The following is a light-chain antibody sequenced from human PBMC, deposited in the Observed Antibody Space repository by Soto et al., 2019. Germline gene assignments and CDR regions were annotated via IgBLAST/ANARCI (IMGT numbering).Light chain of an antibody. V-gene: IGKV3-11*01. CDR2: DAS. CDR1: QSVSSY. CDR3: QQRYNWPLT. J-gene: IGKJ1*01. Sequence: EIVLTQSPATLSLSPGERATLSRRASQSVSSYLAWYQQKFGQAPRLLIYDASNRATGIPARFSGSGSGTDFTLTISSLEPEDFAIYYCQQRYNWPLTFGQGTKVDIK.